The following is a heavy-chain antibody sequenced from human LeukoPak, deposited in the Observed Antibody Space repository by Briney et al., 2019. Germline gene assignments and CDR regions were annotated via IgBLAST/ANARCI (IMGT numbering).Heavy chain of an antibody. J-gene: IGHJ6*03. CDR3: AREYHRFYYYYMDV. CDR1: GNSISSGDNY. Sequence: SETLSLTCTVSGNSISSGDNYWSWIRQPAGKGLEWIGRIYTSGSTNYNPSLKSRVTISVDTSKNQFSLKLSSVTAADTAVYYCAREYHRFYYYYMDVWGKGTTVTVSS. D-gene: IGHD2-2*01. V-gene: IGHV4-61*02. CDR2: IYTSGST.